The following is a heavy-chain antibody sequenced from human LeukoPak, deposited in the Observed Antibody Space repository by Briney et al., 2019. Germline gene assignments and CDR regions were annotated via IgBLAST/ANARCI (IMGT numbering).Heavy chain of an antibody. D-gene: IGHD3-10*01. J-gene: IGHJ4*02. CDR2: LFTGGGRT. CDR3: AKECDYSPGHKFDL. CDR1: GFTFNNYL. Sequence: GGSLRLSCAASGFTFNNYLMSWVRQAPGKGLEWVSVLFTGGGRTLYADSVKGRFTISGDTSRTTLYLQMNGLRAEDTAVYYCAKECDYSPGHKFDLWGQGTLVTVPS. V-gene: IGHV3-23*01.